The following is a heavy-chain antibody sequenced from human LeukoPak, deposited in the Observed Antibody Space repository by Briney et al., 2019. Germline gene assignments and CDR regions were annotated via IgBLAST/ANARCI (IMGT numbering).Heavy chain of an antibody. V-gene: IGHV3-48*01. J-gene: IGHJ4*02. D-gene: IGHD3-16*01. CDR1: GFTFSSYS. CDR3: ARDGGVYFDY. CDR2: ISSSSSTI. Sequence: PGGSLRLSCAASGFTFSSYSMNWVRQAPGKGLEWVSYISSSSSTIYYEDSVKGRFTISRDNAKNSLYLQMNSLRAEDTAVYYCARDGGVYFDYWGQGTLVTASS.